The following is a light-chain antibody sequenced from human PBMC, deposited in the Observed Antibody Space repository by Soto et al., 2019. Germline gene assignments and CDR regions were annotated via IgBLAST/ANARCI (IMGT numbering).Light chain of an antibody. V-gene: IGLV1-51*01. CDR3: QSFDSLLSVV. CDR1: NSNIGIEY. J-gene: IGLJ3*02. CDR2: DND. Sequence: QSVLTQPPSVSAAPGQEVTIACSGSNSNIGIEYVAWYQHVPGTAPKLVIYDNDKRPSGIPDRFSGSKSGTSASLAIAGLQGEDEADYFCQSFDSLLSVVFGGGTQLTVL.